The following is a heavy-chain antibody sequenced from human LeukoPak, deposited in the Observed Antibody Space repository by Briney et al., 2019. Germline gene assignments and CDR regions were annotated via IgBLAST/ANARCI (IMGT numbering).Heavy chain of an antibody. CDR2: IFYSGRT. D-gene: IGHD3-10*01. Sequence: PSETLSLTCTVAGGSISSYYWSWIRQPPGKGLEWLGYIFYSGRTNTNPSLKSRVPISVDTSKNQFSLKLSSVTAADTAVYYCARTSRAMVRGQGAYYYYGMDVWGKGDTGTVSS. J-gene: IGHJ6*04. CDR1: GGSISSYY. V-gene: IGHV4-59*01. CDR3: ARTSRAMVRGQGAYYYYGMDV.